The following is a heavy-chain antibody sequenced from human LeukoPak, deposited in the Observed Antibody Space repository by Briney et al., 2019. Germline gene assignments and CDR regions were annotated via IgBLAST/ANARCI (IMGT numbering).Heavy chain of an antibody. CDR1: GGSISTGGYA. Sequence: SETLSLTCGVSGGSISTGGYAWSWIRQPPGKGLEYIGYIYDDGSSYYNPSLKSRVTISLDKSQNQFSLKLTSVTAADTAVYYCARGHYYGSGSYYPIGYWGQGTLVTVSS. CDR2: IYDDGSS. CDR3: ARGHYYGSGSYYPIGY. D-gene: IGHD3-10*01. V-gene: IGHV4-30-2*01. J-gene: IGHJ4*02.